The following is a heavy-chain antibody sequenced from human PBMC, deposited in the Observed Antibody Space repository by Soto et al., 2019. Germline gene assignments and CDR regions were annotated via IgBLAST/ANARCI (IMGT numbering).Heavy chain of an antibody. CDR1: GFTFSSYG. V-gene: IGHV3-33*01. CDR3: ARGSDWSDELDWFDP. D-gene: IGHD1-1*01. J-gene: IGHJ5*02. CDR2: IWYDGSNK. Sequence: QVQLVESGGGVVQPGRSLRLSCAASGFTFSSYGMHWVRQAPGKGLEWVAVIWYDGSNKYYADSVKGRFTISRDNSKNTLYLQMNSLRAEDTAVYYCARGSDWSDELDWFDPWGQGTLVTVSS.